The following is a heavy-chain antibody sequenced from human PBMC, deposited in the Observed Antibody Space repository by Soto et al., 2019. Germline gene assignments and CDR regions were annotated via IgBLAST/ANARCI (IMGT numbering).Heavy chain of an antibody. J-gene: IGHJ3*02. CDR3: AKDLRGWFVQVRDENDAFDI. CDR1: GFTFSSYA. CDR2: ISGSGGST. D-gene: IGHD3-10*01. Sequence: GGSLRLSCAASGFTFSSYAMSWVRQAPGKGLEWVSAISGSGGSTYYADSVKGRFTISRDNSKNTLYLQMNSLRAEDTAVYYCAKDLRGWFVQVRDENDAFDIWGQGTMGTVSS. V-gene: IGHV3-23*01.